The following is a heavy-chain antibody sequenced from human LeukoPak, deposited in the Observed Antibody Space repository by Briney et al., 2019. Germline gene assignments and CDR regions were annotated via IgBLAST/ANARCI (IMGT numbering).Heavy chain of an antibody. J-gene: IGHJ6*03. V-gene: IGHV4-34*01. CDR2: INHSGST. CDR1: GGSFSGYY. Sequence: SETLSLTCAVYGGSFSGYYWSWIRQPPGKGLEWIGEINHSGSTNYNPSLKSRVTISVDTSKNQFSLKLSSVTAADTAVYYCARGGKLWHNHYYYYMDVWGKGTTVTVSS. CDR3: ARGGKLWHNHYYYYMDV. D-gene: IGHD5-18*01.